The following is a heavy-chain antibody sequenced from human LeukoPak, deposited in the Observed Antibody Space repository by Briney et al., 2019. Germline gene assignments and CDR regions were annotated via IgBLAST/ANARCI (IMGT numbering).Heavy chain of an antibody. CDR2: ISSSGSAK. CDR3: ASRGEYTSGWYY. J-gene: IGHJ4*02. D-gene: IGHD6-19*01. CDR1: GFTFSSYA. V-gene: IGHV3-48*01. Sequence: PGGSLRLSCAVSGFTFSSYAMRWVRQAPGKGLEWVSYISSSGSAKYYADSVKGRFTISRDNAKNSLSLQMNSLRAEDTAVYYCASRGEYTSGWYYWGPGTLVTVSS.